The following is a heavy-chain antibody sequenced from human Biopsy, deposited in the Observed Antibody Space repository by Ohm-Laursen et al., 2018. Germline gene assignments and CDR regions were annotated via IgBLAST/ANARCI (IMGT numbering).Heavy chain of an antibody. J-gene: IGHJ4*02. CDR1: GGSFTGHY. V-gene: IGHV4-59*11. CDR2: ISCTGYT. D-gene: IGHD4-23*01. Sequence: TLSLTCTVSGGSFTGHYWSWIRQPPGKGLEWIGHISCTGYTSYNASLKSRVTISVDTSRNHFSLRLSSLTAADTAVYYCARGSNDSGGPYFPRWGQGTLLTVSS. CDR3: ARGSNDSGGPYFPR.